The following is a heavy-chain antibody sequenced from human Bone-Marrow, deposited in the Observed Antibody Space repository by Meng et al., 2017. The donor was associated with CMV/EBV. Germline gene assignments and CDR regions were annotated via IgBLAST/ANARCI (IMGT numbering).Heavy chain of an antibody. D-gene: IGHD3-16*01. Sequence: SVKVSCKASGDTFSSYAIRWVRQAPGQGLEWMGGIIPIFGTANYAQKFQGRVTITRDESTSTAYMELSSLRSEDTAVYYCARGLGKSARLWGFDYWGQGTLVTVSS. J-gene: IGHJ4*02. CDR2: IIPIFGTA. CDR1: GDTFSSYA. CDR3: ARGLGKSARLWGFDY. V-gene: IGHV1-69*05.